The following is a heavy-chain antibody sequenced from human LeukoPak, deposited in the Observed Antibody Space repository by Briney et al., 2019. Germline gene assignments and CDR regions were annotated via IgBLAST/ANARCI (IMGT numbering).Heavy chain of an antibody. CDR1: GGSFSGYY. V-gene: IGHV4-34*01. J-gene: IGHJ4*02. CDR3: ARTYCSSASCSSEH. Sequence: SETLSLTCAVYGGSFSGYYWSWIRQPPGKGLEWIGEINHSGSTNYNPSLKSRVTISVGTSKNQFSLKLSSVTAADTAVYHCARTYCSSASCSSEHWGQGTLVTVSS. CDR2: INHSGST. D-gene: IGHD2-2*01.